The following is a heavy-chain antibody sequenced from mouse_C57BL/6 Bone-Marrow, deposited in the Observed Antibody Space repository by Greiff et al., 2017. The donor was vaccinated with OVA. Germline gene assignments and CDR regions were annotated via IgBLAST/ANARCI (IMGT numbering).Heavy chain of an antibody. D-gene: IGHD1-1*01. CDR1: GYSFTGYY. J-gene: IGHJ1*03. V-gene: IGHV1-42*01. CDR3: AREKITTVVEDWYFDV. CDR2: INPSTGGT. Sequence: EVQLQQSGPELVKPGASVKISCKASGYSFTGYYMNWVKQSPEKSLEWIGEINPSTGGTTYNQKFKATATLTVDKSSSTAYMQLKSLKPEDSAVYYCAREKITTVVEDWYFDVWGTGTTVTVSS.